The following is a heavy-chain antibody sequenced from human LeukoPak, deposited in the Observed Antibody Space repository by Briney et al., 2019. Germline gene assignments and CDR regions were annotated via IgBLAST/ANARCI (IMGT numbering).Heavy chain of an antibody. V-gene: IGHV1-2*02. Sequence: ASVKVSCKASGYTFTGYYMHWVRQAPGQGLEWMGWINPNSGGTNYAQKFQGRVTITADKSTSTAYMELSSLRSEDTAVYYCARVWSSGQQMVGIGGYWGQGTLVTVSS. J-gene: IGHJ4*02. CDR3: ARVWSSGQQMVGIGGY. CDR2: INPNSGGT. D-gene: IGHD6-13*01. CDR1: GYTFTGYY.